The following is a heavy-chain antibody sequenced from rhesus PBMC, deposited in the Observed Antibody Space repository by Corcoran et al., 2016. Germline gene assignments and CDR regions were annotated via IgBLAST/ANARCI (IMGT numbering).Heavy chain of an antibody. D-gene: IGHD5-12*01. CDR1: GGSISSHY. CDR2: ISGSGVST. CDR3: ARDQVQLHIRRGFDV. J-gene: IGHJ5-1*01. Sequence: QVQLQESGPGLVKPSETLSLTCAVSGGSISSHYWRWLRQPPGKGLEWFGRISGSGVSTYNNPSLKIRVTISTATSKNQFSLKLSSVTAADTAVYYCARDQVQLHIRRGFDVWGPGVLVTVSS. V-gene: IGHV4-173*01.